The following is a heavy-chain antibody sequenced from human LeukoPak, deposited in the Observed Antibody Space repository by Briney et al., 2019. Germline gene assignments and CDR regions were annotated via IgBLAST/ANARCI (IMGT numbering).Heavy chain of an antibody. D-gene: IGHD3-22*01. CDR2: ISYDGSNK. CDR3: ARDRASYYDSSGYHHWYFDL. J-gene: IGHJ2*01. V-gene: IGHV3-30*03. Sequence: GGSLRLSCAASGFTFSSYSMHWVRQAPGKGLEWVAVISYDGSNKYYADSVKGRFTISRDNSKNTLYLQMNNLGAGDTAVYYCARDRASYYDSSGYHHWYFDLWGRGTLVTVSS. CDR1: GFTFSSYS.